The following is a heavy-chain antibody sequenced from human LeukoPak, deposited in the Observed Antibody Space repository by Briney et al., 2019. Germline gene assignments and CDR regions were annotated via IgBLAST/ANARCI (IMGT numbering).Heavy chain of an antibody. CDR2: FNWNGGST. Sequence: GGSLRLSCAASGFTFDDYGMNWVRQAPGKGLEWVSGFNWNGGSTAYADSVKGRFTISRDNTEKSLYLQMNSLRAEDTALYYCARGGRMHYDILTGYYTESQYYFDYWGQGTLVTVSS. CDR3: ARGGRMHYDILTGYYTESQYYFDY. D-gene: IGHD3-9*01. CDR1: GFTFDDYG. J-gene: IGHJ4*02. V-gene: IGHV3-20*04.